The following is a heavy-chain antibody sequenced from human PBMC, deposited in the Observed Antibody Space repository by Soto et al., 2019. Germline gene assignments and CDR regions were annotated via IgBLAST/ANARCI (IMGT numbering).Heavy chain of an antibody. D-gene: IGHD4-17*01. Sequence: SETLSLTCSVSGGSISKYYWSWIRQPPGKGLEWIGYIFYSGSTSYNPSLKSRVTISVDTSKNQFSLKLTSVTAADTAVYYCARELNGDYVTYWGQGTLVTVSS. CDR2: IFYSGST. CDR3: ARELNGDYVTY. J-gene: IGHJ4*02. CDR1: GGSISKYY. V-gene: IGHV4-59*01.